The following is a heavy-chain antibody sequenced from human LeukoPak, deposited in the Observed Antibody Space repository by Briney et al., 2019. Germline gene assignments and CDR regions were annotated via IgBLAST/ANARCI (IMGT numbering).Heavy chain of an antibody. D-gene: IGHD1-26*01. Sequence: SQTLSPTCAISGDSVSSNSATWNWIRQSPSRGLEWLGRTYYRAKWFNEYAVSVKSRITINPDTSKNQFSLYLKSVTPEDTAVYYCERWGGDLLPFDSGGQGALAPVSS. CDR1: GDSVSSNSAT. CDR3: ERWGGDLLPFDS. CDR2: TYYRAKWFN. V-gene: IGHV6-1*01. J-gene: IGHJ4*02.